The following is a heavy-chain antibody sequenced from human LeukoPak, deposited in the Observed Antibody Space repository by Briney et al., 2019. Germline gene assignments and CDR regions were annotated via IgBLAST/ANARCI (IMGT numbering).Heavy chain of an antibody. CDR3: ARGWGSGSYYEYYFDY. D-gene: IGHD3-10*01. V-gene: IGHV3-11*01. CDR1: GFTFSDYY. CDR2: ISSSGSTI. Sequence: GGSLRLSCAASGFTFSDYYMSWIRQAPGKGLEWVSYISSSGSTIYYADSVKGRFTISRDNAKNSLYLQMNSLRAEDTAVYYCARGWGSGSYYEYYFDYWGQGTLVIVSS. J-gene: IGHJ4*02.